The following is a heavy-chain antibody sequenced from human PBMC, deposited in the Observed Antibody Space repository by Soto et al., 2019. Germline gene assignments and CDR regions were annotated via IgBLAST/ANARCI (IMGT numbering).Heavy chain of an antibody. D-gene: IGHD2-15*01. CDR3: ARRVAATPNWFDP. Sequence: TSETLSLTCTVSGGSIGSSSYYWGWIRQPPGKGLEWIGSIYYSGSTYYNPSLKSRVTISVDTSKNQFSLKLSSVTAADTAVYYCARRVAATPNWFDPWGQGTLVTVSS. CDR2: IYYSGST. V-gene: IGHV4-39*01. CDR1: GGSIGSSSYY. J-gene: IGHJ5*02.